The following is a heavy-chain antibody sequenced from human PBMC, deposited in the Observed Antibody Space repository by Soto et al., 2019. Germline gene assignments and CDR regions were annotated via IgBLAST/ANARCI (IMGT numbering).Heavy chain of an antibody. CDR3: ARDSRAAAGTGICEY. D-gene: IGHD6-13*01. CDR2: ISYDGSNK. V-gene: IGHV3-30-3*01. CDR1: GFTFSSYA. J-gene: IGHJ4*02. Sequence: GGSLRLSCAASGFTFSSYAMHWVRQAPGKGLEWVAVISYDGSNKYYADSVKGRFTISRDNSKNTLYLQMNSLRAEDTAVYYCARDSRAAAGTGICEYWGQGTLVTVSS.